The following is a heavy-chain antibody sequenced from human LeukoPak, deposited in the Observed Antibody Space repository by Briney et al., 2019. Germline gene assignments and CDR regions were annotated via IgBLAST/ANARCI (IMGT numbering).Heavy chain of an antibody. D-gene: IGHD3-3*01. CDR2: SYPGDSDT. CDR3: ARRDFWSGYVDY. V-gene: IGHV5-51*01. CDR1: GSTFTGYW. J-gene: IGHJ4*02. Sequence: LGEPLQISCQGSGSTFTGYWIGWVRQLPGKGREWMGMSYPGDSDTRYSPSFQGQVTISADKSISTAYLQWSSLKASDTAMYYCARRDFWSGYVDYGGQGTLVTVSP.